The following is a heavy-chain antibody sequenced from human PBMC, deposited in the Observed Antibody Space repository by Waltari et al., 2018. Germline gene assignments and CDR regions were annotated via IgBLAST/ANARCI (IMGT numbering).Heavy chain of an antibody. V-gene: IGHV1-69*01. CDR3: ARWLDEGNYYYYYMDV. D-gene: IGHD3-10*01. CDR1: GGTFSSYA. Sequence: QVQLVQSGAEVKKPGSSVKVSCKASGGTFSSYATSWLRRAPGQGLEWMGGIIPIFGTANYAQKFQGRVTITADESTSTAYMELSSLRSEDTAVYYCARWLDEGNYYYYYMDVWGKGTTVTVSS. J-gene: IGHJ6*03. CDR2: IIPIFGTA.